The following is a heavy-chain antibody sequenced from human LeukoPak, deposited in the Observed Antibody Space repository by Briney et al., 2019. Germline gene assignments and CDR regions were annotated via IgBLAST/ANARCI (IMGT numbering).Heavy chain of an antibody. CDR3: AREVTTWFDP. D-gene: IGHD1-1*01. J-gene: IGHJ5*02. Sequence: SSETLSLTCTVSGGSISSGGYYWSWIRQHPGKGLEWIGYIYYSGSTYYNPSLKSRVTISVDTSKNQFSLKLSSVTAADAAVYYCAREVTTWFDPWGQGTLVTVSS. CDR2: IYYSGST. CDR1: GGSISSGGYY. V-gene: IGHV4-31*03.